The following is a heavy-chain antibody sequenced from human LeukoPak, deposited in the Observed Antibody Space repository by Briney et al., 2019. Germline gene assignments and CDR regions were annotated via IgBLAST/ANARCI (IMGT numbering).Heavy chain of an antibody. V-gene: IGHV4-39*01. CDR3: ARHVNTMVRGRVLDP. D-gene: IGHD3-10*01. Sequence: PSQTLSLICTVPGGSTSNTNYYSGRIPKPPGQGLQWIGSIYYSGSTYYLPSLKSRVTISVDTSKNQFSLNLSSVTAADTTVYYCARHVNTMVRGRVLDPWGQGALVTVSS. CDR2: IYYSGST. J-gene: IGHJ5*02. CDR1: GGSTSNTNYY.